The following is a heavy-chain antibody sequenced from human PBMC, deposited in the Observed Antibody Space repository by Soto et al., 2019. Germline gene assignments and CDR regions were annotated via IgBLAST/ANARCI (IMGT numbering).Heavy chain of an antibody. CDR3: ARRVYAISDYYYGMDV. Sequence: QVQLVDSGGGLVKPGGSLRLSCAASGFTFSDYYMSWIRQAPGKGLEWFSYISSSGSTIYYADSVKGRFTISRDNAKNSLYLQMNSLRAEDTAVYYCARRVYAISDYYYGMDVWGQGTTVTVS. V-gene: IGHV3-11*01. J-gene: IGHJ6*02. D-gene: IGHD2-8*01. CDR1: GFTFSDYY. CDR2: ISSSGSTI.